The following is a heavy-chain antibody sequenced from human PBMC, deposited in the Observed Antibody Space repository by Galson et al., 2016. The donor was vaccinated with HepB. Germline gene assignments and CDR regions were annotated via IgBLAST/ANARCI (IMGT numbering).Heavy chain of an antibody. CDR1: GISFSDHY. V-gene: IGHV3-72*01. J-gene: IGHJ4*02. Sequence: SLRLSCAASGISFSDHYMEWVRQAAGKGLEWVGRSRNKAKSYRISYAASVKGRFIISRDDSKNSLYLQMNSLRVEDTAVYYCACNRRGVFLLDCWGQGTLVTVSS. D-gene: IGHD3-10*01. CDR2: SRNKAKSYRI. CDR3: ACNRRGVFLLDC.